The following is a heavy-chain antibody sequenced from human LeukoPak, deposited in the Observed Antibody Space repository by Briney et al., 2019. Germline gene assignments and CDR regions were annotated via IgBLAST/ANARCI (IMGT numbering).Heavy chain of an antibody. Sequence: GESLKISCKGSGYTFTSKWIGWVRQMPGKGLEWMGIIYPGDPDTRYSPSFQGQVTMSADKSITTAYLQWSSLKASDTAMYYCARLGYCSRGTCYAFDYWGQGTLVTVSS. CDR2: IYPGDPDT. V-gene: IGHV5-51*01. CDR1: GYTFTSKW. CDR3: ARLGYCSRGTCYAFDY. D-gene: IGHD2-2*01. J-gene: IGHJ4*02.